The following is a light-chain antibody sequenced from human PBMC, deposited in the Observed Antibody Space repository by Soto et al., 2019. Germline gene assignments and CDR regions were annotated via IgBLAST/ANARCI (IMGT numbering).Light chain of an antibody. CDR3: GTWDSSLNAVV. J-gene: IGLJ2*01. Sequence: QSVLTQPPSVSAAPGQKVTISCSGSSSNIGSNYVSWYQQLPGTAPKLLIYDNHKRPSGIPDRFSGSKSGTSATLGITGLQTGDEADYYCGTWDSSLNAVVFGGRTKVTVL. CDR1: SSNIGSNY. V-gene: IGLV1-51*01. CDR2: DNH.